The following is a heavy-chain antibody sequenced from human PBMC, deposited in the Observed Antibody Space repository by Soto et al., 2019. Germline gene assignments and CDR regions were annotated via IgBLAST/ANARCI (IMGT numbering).Heavy chain of an antibody. Sequence: QVQLVQSGAEVKKPRSSVKVSCKASGGTFSSYTISWVRQAPGQGLEWMGRIIPILGIANYAQKFQGRVTITADKSTRPSYMELSSLRSEDTAVYDCARDPALDAYYSSTSCNDPWGQGTLVTVSS. V-gene: IGHV1-69*08. D-gene: IGHD2-2*01. J-gene: IGHJ5*02. CDR3: ARDPALDAYYSSTSCNDP. CDR1: GGTFSSYT. CDR2: IIPILGIA.